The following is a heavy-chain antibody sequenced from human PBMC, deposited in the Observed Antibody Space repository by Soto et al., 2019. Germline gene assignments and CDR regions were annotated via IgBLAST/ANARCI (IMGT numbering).Heavy chain of an antibody. Sequence: ASVKVSCKASGGTFRSYAISWVRQAPGQGLEWMGGIIPIFGTANYAQKFQGRVTITADESTSTAYMELSSLRSEDTAVYYCARGIKLVAEFDYWGQGTLVTVSS. CDR2: IIPIFGTA. CDR3: ARGIKLVAEFDY. V-gene: IGHV1-69*13. CDR1: GGTFRSYA. D-gene: IGHD5-12*01. J-gene: IGHJ4*02.